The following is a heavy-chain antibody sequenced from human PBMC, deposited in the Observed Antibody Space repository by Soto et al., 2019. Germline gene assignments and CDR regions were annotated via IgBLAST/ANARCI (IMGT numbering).Heavy chain of an antibody. CDR2: ISASGGST. J-gene: IGHJ4*02. D-gene: IGHD1-26*01. CDR3: AKGQNSGTYRFYFDY. Sequence: PGGPLRLSCAASGITLSSYAMSWVRQAPGKGPEWVSGISASGGSTSYADSVKGRFTISRDNSKNTLYLQMNSLRADDTAVYHCAKGQNSGTYRFYFDYWGQGALVTVSS. V-gene: IGHV3-23*01. CDR1: GITLSSYA.